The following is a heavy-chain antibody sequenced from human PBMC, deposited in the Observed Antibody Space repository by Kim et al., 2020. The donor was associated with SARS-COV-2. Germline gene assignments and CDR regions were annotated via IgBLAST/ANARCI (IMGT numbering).Heavy chain of an antibody. Sequence: ASVKVSCKASGYTFTSYNINWVRQATGQGLEWMGWMNPNSGNTGYAQKFQGRVTMTRNTSISTAYMELSSLRSEDTAVYYCARPTVTTDWYFDYWGQGTLVTVSS. V-gene: IGHV1-8*01. CDR2: MNPNSGNT. CDR3: ARPTVTTDWYFDY. J-gene: IGHJ4*02. CDR1: GYTFTSYN. D-gene: IGHD4-4*01.